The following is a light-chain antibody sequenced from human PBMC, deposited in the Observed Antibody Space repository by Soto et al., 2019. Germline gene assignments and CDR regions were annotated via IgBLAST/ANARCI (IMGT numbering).Light chain of an antibody. V-gene: IGKV3-20*01. J-gene: IGKJ1*01. Sequence: EIVLTQSPGTLSLSPGERVTLSCRASQSVNSRYLAWYQQKPGQAPRLLLYAASSRATGIPDRFSGSGSGTDFTLTSSRLEPEDFAVYYCQQHGSSPRTFGQGTKVEIK. CDR1: QSVNSRY. CDR3: QQHGSSPRT. CDR2: AAS.